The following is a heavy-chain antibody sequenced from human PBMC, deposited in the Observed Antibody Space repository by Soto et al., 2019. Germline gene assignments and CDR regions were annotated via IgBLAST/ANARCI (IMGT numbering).Heavy chain of an antibody. D-gene: IGHD2-15*01. V-gene: IGHV1-46*01. J-gene: IGHJ6*02. Sequence: AASVKVSCKPSGYSFSNFYVHWVRQAPGQGLEWMGIIDPSSGTTSYTQKFQERVTMTRDTSMSTVYMELSRLRSEDTAVYYCARVAVVVPNGLIAGMDVWGLGTTVTVSS. CDR2: IDPSSGTT. CDR3: ARVAVVVPNGLIAGMDV. CDR1: GYSFSNFY.